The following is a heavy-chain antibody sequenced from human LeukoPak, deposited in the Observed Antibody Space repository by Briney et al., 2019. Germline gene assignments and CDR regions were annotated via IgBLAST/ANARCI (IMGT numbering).Heavy chain of an antibody. D-gene: IGHD2-2*01. Sequence: GGSLRLSCAASGLTFSSYWMHWVRQAPGKGLVWVSRINSDGSSTSYADSVKGRFTISRDNAKNTLYLQMNSLRAEDTAVYYCASTCSSTSCYSELLDYWGQGTLVTVSS. J-gene: IGHJ4*02. CDR3: ASTCSSTSCYSELLDY. V-gene: IGHV3-74*01. CDR1: GLTFSSYW. CDR2: INSDGSST.